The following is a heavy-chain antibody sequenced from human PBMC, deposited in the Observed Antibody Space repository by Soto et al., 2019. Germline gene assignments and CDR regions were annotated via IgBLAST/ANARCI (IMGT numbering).Heavy chain of an antibody. CDR3: ARDPGIAAAGTGMDV. CDR1: GYTFNSYG. V-gene: IGHV1-2*04. Sequence: VASVKVSCKASGYTFNSYGINWVRQAPGQGLEWVGWINPNSGGTNYAQKFQGWVTMTRDTSISTAYMELSRLRSDDTAVYYCARDPGIAAAGTGMDVWGQGTTVTVSS. D-gene: IGHD6-13*01. J-gene: IGHJ6*02. CDR2: INPNSGGT.